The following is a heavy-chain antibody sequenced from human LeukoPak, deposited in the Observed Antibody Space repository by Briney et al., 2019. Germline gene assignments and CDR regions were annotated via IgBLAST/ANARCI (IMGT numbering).Heavy chain of an antibody. V-gene: IGHV1-46*01. CDR2: INPSGGST. Sequence: ASVKVSCKASGYTFTSYYMHWVRQAPGQGLEWMGIINPSGGSTSYAQKFQGRVTMTRDTSTSAVYMELSSLRSEDTAVYYCAREAVAGPLQHWGQGTLVTVSS. CDR1: GYTFTSYY. J-gene: IGHJ1*01. CDR3: AREAVAGPLQH. D-gene: IGHD6-19*01.